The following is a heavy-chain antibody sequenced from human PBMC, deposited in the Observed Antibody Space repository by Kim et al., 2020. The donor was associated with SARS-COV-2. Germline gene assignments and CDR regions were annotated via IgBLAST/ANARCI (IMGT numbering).Heavy chain of an antibody. CDR2: VYYSGST. J-gene: IGHJ5*02. Sequence: SETLSLTCTVSGGSISRSNSHWGWIRQPPGKGLEWIGSVYYSGSTFYNPSLKSRVTISVDTSENQLSLKLTSVTAADTAVYYCARLETTGIGGRGWFEP. D-gene: IGHD1-1*01. CDR3: ARLETTGIGGRGWFEP. V-gene: IGHV4-39*01. CDR1: GGSISRSNSH.